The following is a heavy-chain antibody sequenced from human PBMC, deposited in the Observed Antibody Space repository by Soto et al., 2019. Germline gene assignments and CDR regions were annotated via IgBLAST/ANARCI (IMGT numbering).Heavy chain of an antibody. V-gene: IGHV2-5*02. Sequence: QITLKESGPPLVKPTQTLTLTCTFSGFSLSTDGVGVGWIRQPPGKALEWLALIYWDDDQRYSPSLKTRLTITKDTSTNQVVLTMTNMDPVDTATYYCAHAYGGTSWPNDAFDVWGQGTVVTVSS. J-gene: IGHJ3*01. CDR3: AHAYGGTSWPNDAFDV. CDR2: IYWDDDQ. CDR1: GFSLSTDGVG. D-gene: IGHD2-2*01.